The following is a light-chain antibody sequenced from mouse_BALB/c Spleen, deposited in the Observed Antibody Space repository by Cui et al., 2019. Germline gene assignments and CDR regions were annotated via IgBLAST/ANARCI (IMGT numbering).Light chain of an antibody. CDR1: SIINY. CDR3: QQFTSSPWT. J-gene: IGKJ1*01. Sequence: ENVFTQSTAIISSSLGEKVNKSCRTNSIINYMDWYQQKSEASPKLWIYYTSNLAPGVPARFSGSGSGSSYSLTISSMEGEDAATYYCQQFTSSPWTFGGGTKLEIK. CDR2: YTS. V-gene: IGKV4-50*01.